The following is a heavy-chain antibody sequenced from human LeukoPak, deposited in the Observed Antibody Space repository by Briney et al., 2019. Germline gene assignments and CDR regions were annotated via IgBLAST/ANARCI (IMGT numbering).Heavy chain of an antibody. J-gene: IGHJ4*02. CDR3: ARVRSRVLDY. D-gene: IGHD3-3*01. CDR2: INPVSGGT. Sequence: ASVKVSCKASGFTFTDYYMHWVRQAPGQGPEWMGWINPVSGGTDFAQKFQGRVTFSRDLSITTVYMDLRRLRFDDTAVYYCARVRSRVLDYWGQGTVVTVSS. CDR1: GFTFTDYY. V-gene: IGHV1-2*02.